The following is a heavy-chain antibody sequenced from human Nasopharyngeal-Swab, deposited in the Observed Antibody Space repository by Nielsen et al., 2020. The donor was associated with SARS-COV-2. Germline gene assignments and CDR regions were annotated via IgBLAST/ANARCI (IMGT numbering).Heavy chain of an antibody. D-gene: IGHD3-16*01. V-gene: IGHV3-21*01. CDR1: GFTFSSYS. CDR3: ARERLGELFVDY. J-gene: IGHJ4*02. Sequence: GGSLRLSCAASGFTFSSYSMNWVRQAPGKGLEWVSSISSSSSYIYYADSVKGRFTIPRDNAKNSLYLQMNSLRAEDTAVYYCARERLGELFVDYWGQGTLVTVSS. CDR2: ISSSSSYI.